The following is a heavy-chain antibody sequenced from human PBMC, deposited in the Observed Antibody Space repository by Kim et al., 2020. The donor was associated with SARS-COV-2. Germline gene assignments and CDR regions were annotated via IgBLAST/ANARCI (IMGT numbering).Heavy chain of an antibody. CDR1: GFTFSSYA. J-gene: IGHJ4*02. V-gene: IGHV3-23*01. D-gene: IGHD3-22*01. CDR2: ISGSGGST. Sequence: GGSLRLSCAASGFTFSSYAMSWVRQAPGKGLEWVSAISGSGGSTYYADSVKGRFTISRDNSKNTLYLQMNSLRAEDTAVYYCAKNIVVWVITTNFDYWGQGTLVTVSS. CDR3: AKNIVVWVITTNFDY.